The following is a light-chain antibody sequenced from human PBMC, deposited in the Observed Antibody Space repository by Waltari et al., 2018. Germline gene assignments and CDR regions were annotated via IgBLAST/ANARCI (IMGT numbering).Light chain of an antibody. CDR1: SSNIGSNY. V-gene: IGLV1-47*01. Sequence: QSALTQPPSASGTPGQRVTISCSVTSSNIGSNYVYWYLHLPGTAPKLLIYNNNQWASGVTDRFSGSKSGTSASLAISGLRSEDEADYYCASWDDSLSVVVFGGGTKLTVV. CDR2: NNN. CDR3: ASWDDSLSVVV. J-gene: IGLJ2*01.